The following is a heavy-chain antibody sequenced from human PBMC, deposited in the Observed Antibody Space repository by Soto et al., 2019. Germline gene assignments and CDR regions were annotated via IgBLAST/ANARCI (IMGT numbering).Heavy chain of an antibody. V-gene: IGHV4-39*01. J-gene: IGHJ6*02. CDR1: GGSISSRGYT. CDR2: IYYSATY. D-gene: IGHD2-15*01. CDR3: ARQAVAYYGMDV. Sequence: SETLSLTCSVSGGSISSRGYTWGWIRQAPGKGLEWIATIYYSATYYYNPSLSSRVAISIDKSKNQFSLKVRSVTAADTAIYYCARQAVAYYGMDVWGQGTTVTVSS.